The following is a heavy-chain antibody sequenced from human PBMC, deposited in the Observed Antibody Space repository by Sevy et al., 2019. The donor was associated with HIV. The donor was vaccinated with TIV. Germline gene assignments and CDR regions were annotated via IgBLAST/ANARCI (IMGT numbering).Heavy chain of an antibody. CDR2: IYHSGST. J-gene: IGHJ4*02. D-gene: IGHD3-16*02. V-gene: IGHV4-38-2*01. CDR3: AGVRGYDYVWGSYRPLRYFDY. Sequence: SETLSLTCAVSGYSISSGYYWGWIRQPPGKGLEWIGSIYHSGSTYYNPSLKSRVTISVDTSKNQFSLKLGSVTAADTAVYYCAGVRGYDYVWGSYRPLRYFDYWGQGTLVTVSS. CDR1: GYSISSGYY.